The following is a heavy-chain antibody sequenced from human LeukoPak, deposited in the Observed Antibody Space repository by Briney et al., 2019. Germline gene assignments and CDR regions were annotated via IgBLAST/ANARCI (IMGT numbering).Heavy chain of an antibody. D-gene: IGHD5-18*01. J-gene: IGHJ4*02. CDR3: ARSPQSRYSYGSYFDY. Sequence: GESLKISCRGSGYSFTSYWIGWVRQMPGKGLEWMGIIYPGDSDTRYSPSFQGQVTISADKSISTAYLQWSSLKASDTAMYYCARSPQSRYSYGSYFDYWGQGTLVTVSS. CDR2: IYPGDSDT. V-gene: IGHV5-51*01. CDR1: GYSFTSYW.